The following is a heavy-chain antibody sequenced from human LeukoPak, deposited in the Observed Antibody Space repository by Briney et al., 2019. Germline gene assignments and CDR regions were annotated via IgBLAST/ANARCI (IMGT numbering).Heavy chain of an antibody. D-gene: IGHD3-22*01. CDR1: GFTFSSYA. CDR3: AKADDSSGYPDY. J-gene: IGHJ4*02. V-gene: IGHV3-23*01. Sequence: PGGSLRLSCAASGFTFSSYAMRWVRQAPGKGLEWVSAISGSGGSTYYADSVKGRFTISGDNSKNTLYLQMNSLRAEDTAVYYCAKADDSSGYPDYWGQGTLVTVSS. CDR2: ISGSGGST.